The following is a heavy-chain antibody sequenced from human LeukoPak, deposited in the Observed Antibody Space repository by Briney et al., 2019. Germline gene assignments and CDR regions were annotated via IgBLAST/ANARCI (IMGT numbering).Heavy chain of an antibody. D-gene: IGHD2/OR15-2a*01. Sequence: SETLSLTCTVSGGSISSGGYYWSWIRQHPGKGLEWIGYIYYSGSTYYNPSLKSRVTISVDTSKNQFSLKLSSVTAADTAVYYCARVIRGNFDYWGQGTLVTVSS. CDR1: GGSISSGGYY. J-gene: IGHJ4*02. CDR2: IYYSGST. V-gene: IGHV4-31*03. CDR3: ARVIRGNFDY.